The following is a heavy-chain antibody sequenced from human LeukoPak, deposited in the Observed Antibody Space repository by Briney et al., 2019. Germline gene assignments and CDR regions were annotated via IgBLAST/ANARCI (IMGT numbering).Heavy chain of an antibody. CDR2: IRGSGGST. D-gene: IGHD3-22*01. Sequence: GGSLRLSCAASGFTFSSYAMSWVRQAAGKGLEWVSAIRGSGGSTYYADSVKGRFTISRDNSKNTLYLQMNSLRAEDTAVYYCAKVSAATYYYDSSGYQDAFDIWGQGTMVTVSS. CDR3: AKVSAATYYYDSSGYQDAFDI. CDR1: GFTFSSYA. J-gene: IGHJ3*02. V-gene: IGHV3-23*01.